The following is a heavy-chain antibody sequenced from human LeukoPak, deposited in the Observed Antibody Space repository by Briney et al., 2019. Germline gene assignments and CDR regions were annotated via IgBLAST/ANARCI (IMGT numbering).Heavy chain of an antibody. Sequence: ASVKVFCKASGYTFTAYFIHWLRQAPGQGLEWMGCIDPNSGDTKYAQKFQGRVSMPRDTSTRTAYMELSRLRSDDTAVYFCARSGSTGYSLDYWGQGTLVTVSS. D-gene: IGHD3-22*01. CDR3: ARSGSTGYSLDY. J-gene: IGHJ4*02. V-gene: IGHV1-2*02. CDR2: IDPNSGDT. CDR1: GYTFTAYF.